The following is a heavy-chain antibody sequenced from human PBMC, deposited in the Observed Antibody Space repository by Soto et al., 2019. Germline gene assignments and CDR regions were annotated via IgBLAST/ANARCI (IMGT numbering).Heavy chain of an antibody. CDR3: ARDEALPPYYFDY. CDR1: GFTFSSYS. CDR2: ISSSSNYI. Sequence: GGSLRLSCAASGFTFSSYSLNWVRQAPGKGLEWVSSISSSSNYIYYADSVKGRFTISRDNAKNSLYLQMNSLRAEDTAVYYCARDEALPPYYFDYWGQGTLVTVSS. V-gene: IGHV3-21*01. J-gene: IGHJ4*02.